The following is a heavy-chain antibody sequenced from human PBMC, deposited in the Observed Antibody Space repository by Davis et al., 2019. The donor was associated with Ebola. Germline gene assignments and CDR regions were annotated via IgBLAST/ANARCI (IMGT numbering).Heavy chain of an antibody. CDR1: GVSFSGYY. D-gene: IGHD6-25*01. CDR3: ARGGGYGGYGMDV. V-gene: IGHV4-34*01. Sequence: MPSETLSLTCAVYGVSFSGYYWNWIRQPPGKGLEWIGETNHSGRTNYHPSPQSRFTMSVDTSKNQFSLRVRAVTAADTAVYYCARGGGYGGYGMDVWGQGTTVTVSS. J-gene: IGHJ6*02. CDR2: TNHSGRT.